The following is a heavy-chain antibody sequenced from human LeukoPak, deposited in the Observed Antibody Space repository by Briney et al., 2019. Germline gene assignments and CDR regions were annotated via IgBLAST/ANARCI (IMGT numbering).Heavy chain of an antibody. CDR2: IDPNKGDT. V-gene: IGHV1-2*02. CDR3: ARDRSITEKYSGRYFHDY. CDR1: GYTXTGYY. D-gene: IGHD1-26*01. J-gene: IGHJ4*02. Sequence: GASVKVSCKASGYTXTGYYLHWVRQAPGQGLEWMGWIDPNKGDTKCTQKFQGRVSMTRDTSFSTAYMELSRLTSDDTAVYYCARDRSITEKYSGRYFHDYWGQGSLVTVSS.